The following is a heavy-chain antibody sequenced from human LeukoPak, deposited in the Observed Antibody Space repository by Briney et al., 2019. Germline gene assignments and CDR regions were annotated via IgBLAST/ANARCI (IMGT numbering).Heavy chain of an antibody. Sequence: GGSLRLSCAASGFTFSSYSMNWVRQAPGKGLEWVSSISSSGTYVYYADSVKGRFTISRDNAKNSLYLQMNSLRAEDTAVYYCARAPYDILTGYSPYYFDYWGQGTLVTVSS. CDR1: GFTFSSYS. CDR3: ARAPYDILTGYSPYYFDY. J-gene: IGHJ4*02. V-gene: IGHV3-21*06. CDR2: ISSSGTYV. D-gene: IGHD3-9*01.